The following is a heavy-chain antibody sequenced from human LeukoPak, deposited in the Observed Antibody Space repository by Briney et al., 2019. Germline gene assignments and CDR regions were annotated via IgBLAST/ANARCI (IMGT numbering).Heavy chain of an antibody. CDR1: GFTFSDYN. J-gene: IGHJ3*02. V-gene: IGHV3-11*01. D-gene: IGHD2-2*01. Sequence: GGSLRLSCAASGFTFSDYNMRWIRQAPGKGLEWVSSISRSGSTKYYADSVKGRFTISRDNAKNSLYLQMNSLRAEDTAVYYCARPGYCSSTSCYAREDAFDIWGQGTMVTVSS. CDR2: ISRSGSTK. CDR3: ARPGYCSSTSCYAREDAFDI.